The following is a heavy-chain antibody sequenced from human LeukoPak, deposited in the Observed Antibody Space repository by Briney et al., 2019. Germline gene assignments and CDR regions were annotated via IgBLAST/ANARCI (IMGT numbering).Heavy chain of an antibody. CDR1: GYTFTTYH. J-gene: IGHJ4*02. CDR3: ARDVSGGNCLFDY. Sequence: GASVKVSCKASGYTFTTYHFHWVRQAPGQGLEWMGIINPSGGSTSYAQKFQDRVTMTRDTSTSTLYMELTSLRSEDTAVYYCARDVSGGNCLFDYWGQGTLVTVSS. D-gene: IGHD2-15*01. V-gene: IGHV1-46*01. CDR2: INPSGGST.